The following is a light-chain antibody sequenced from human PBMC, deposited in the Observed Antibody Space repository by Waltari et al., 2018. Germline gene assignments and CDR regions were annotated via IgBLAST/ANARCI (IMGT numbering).Light chain of an antibody. CDR1: SNDVGGYGY. V-gene: IGLV2-14*01. CDR2: EVS. CDR3: SSHTSTVPHV. J-gene: IGLJ1*01. Sequence: QSALTQPASVSGSPGQSLTISCTGTSNDVGGYGYVSWYQQYPGRAPKLIIYEVSYRPSGISTRFSGSKSGNTASLTISGLQADDEADYYCSSHTSTVPHVFGTGTRVTV.